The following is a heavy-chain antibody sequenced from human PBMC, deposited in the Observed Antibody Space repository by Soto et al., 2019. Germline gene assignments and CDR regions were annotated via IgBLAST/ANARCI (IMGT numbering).Heavy chain of an antibody. Sequence: VASVKVSCKASGYTFTSYAMHWVRQAPGQRLEWMGWINAGNGNTKYSQKFQGRVTITRDTSASTAYMELSSLRSEDTAVYYCARVGSSGWYVDYWGQGTLVTVSS. V-gene: IGHV1-3*01. CDR1: GYTFTSYA. CDR3: ARVGSSGWYVDY. D-gene: IGHD6-19*01. J-gene: IGHJ4*02. CDR2: INAGNGNT.